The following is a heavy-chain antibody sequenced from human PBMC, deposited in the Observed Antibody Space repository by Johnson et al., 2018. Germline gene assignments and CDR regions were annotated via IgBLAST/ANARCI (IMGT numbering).Heavy chain of an antibody. D-gene: IGHD3-10*01. Sequence: VQLVQSGGGLVKPGGSLRLSCAASGFTFSSYDMHWVRQATGKGLEWVSAIGTAGDTYYPGSVKGGFTISRDNAKNSLYLQMNSLRAEDTAVYYWARDRGLFMVRGPTPMDVWGQGTTVTVSS. V-gene: IGHV3-13*01. CDR3: ARDRGLFMVRGPTPMDV. CDR1: GFTFSSYD. J-gene: IGHJ6*02. CDR2: IGTAGDT.